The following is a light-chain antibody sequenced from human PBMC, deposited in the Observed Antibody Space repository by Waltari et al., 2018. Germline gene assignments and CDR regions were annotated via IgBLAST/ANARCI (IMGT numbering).Light chain of an antibody. V-gene: IGLV1-40*01. Sequence: QSGLTQPPSVSGAPGQRVTISCSGSRSNIGAGYDVHWHKQLPGTAPKVLISGDNNRPSGVPDRFSGSKSGTSASLAITGLQAEDEADYYCQTYDNSLTGLWVFGGGTKLTVL. CDR3: QTYDNSLTGLWV. J-gene: IGLJ3*02. CDR1: RSNIGAGYD. CDR2: GDN.